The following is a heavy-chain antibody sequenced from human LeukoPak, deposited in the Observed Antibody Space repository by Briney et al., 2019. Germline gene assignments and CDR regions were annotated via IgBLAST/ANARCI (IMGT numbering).Heavy chain of an antibody. CDR3: ARQGQQLDLHFGY. V-gene: IGHV5-51*01. J-gene: IGHJ4*02. D-gene: IGHD6-13*01. Sequence: PGESLKISCKGSGYTFSSYWIGWVRQMPGKGLEWMGIIYPGDSDTRYSPSFQGQVTISADKSISTAYLQWSSLKASDTAMYYCARQGQQLDLHFGYWGQGTLVTVSS. CDR2: IYPGDSDT. CDR1: GYTFSSYW.